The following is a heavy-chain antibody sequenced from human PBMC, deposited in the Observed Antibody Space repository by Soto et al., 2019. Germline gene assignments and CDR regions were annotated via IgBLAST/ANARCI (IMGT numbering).Heavy chain of an antibody. D-gene: IGHD3-16*01. CDR2: IHSDGTSK. CDR1: GLTFDYYC. CDR3: ARGDRGGFDL. Sequence: EVQLVESGGGLVQPGESLRLSCTASGLTFDYYCMHWVRQAPGKGLVWVSRIHSDGTSKTYADSVKGRFTISRDNAKNTLYLQMNSLRADDTAVYYCARGDRGGFDLWCQGPVVTVSS. J-gene: IGHJ3*01. V-gene: IGHV3-74*01.